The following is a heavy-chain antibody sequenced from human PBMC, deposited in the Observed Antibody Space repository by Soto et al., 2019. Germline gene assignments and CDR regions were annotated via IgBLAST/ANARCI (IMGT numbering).Heavy chain of an antibody. Sequence: QITLKESGPTLVKPTQTLTLTCTFSGFSLSTSGVAVGWIRQPPGKALEWLALIYWDDDKRYSPSLKSRPTLTKDTSKNQVVLTMTNIDPVDTATYYCAHRGLDSSGYLNWFDPWGQGTLVTVSS. CDR2: IYWDDDK. D-gene: IGHD3-22*01. CDR1: GFSLSTSGVA. V-gene: IGHV2-5*02. J-gene: IGHJ5*02. CDR3: AHRGLDSSGYLNWFDP.